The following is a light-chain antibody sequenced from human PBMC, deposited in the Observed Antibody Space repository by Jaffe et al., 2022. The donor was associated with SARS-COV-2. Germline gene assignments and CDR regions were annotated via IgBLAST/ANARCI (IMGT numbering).Light chain of an antibody. V-gene: IGLV2-14*01. J-gene: IGLJ2*01. CDR2: DFI. Sequence: QSDVTQAASVSGSPGQSITIYCTGSSSDVPYYNYVAWYQQHPGKAPKVLIYDFINRPSGVSDRFSGSKSGNTASLTISGLQAEDEADYYCSSYTSGNTLEFGGGTKVTVL. CDR1: SSDVPYYNY. CDR3: SSYTSGNTLE.